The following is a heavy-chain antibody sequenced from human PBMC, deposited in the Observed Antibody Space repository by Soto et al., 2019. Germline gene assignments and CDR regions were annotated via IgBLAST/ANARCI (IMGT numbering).Heavy chain of an antibody. D-gene: IGHD3-3*01. Sequence: SETLSLTCTVSGGSISSSSYYWGWIRQPPGKGLEWIGSIYYSGSTYYNPSLKSRVTISVDTSKNQFSLKLSYVTAADTAVYYCARRYYDFWSGEYYYYGMDVWGQGTTVTVSS. J-gene: IGHJ6*02. CDR3: ARRYYDFWSGEYYYYGMDV. CDR2: IYYSGST. V-gene: IGHV4-39*01. CDR1: GGSISSSSYY.